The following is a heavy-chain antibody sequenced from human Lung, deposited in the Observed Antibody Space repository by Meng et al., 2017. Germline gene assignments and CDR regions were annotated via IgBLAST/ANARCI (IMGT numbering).Heavy chain of an antibody. CDR2: INHSGST. CDR1: GGSFSDYY. CDR3: ARGPTTMAHDFDY. J-gene: IGHJ4*02. D-gene: IGHD4-11*01. V-gene: IGHV4-34*01. Sequence: VPLQQWGGGLLKPSETLSLTRVVSGGSFSDYYWSWIRQPPGKGLEWIGEINHSGSTNYNPSLESRATISVDTSQNNLSLKLSSVTAADSAVYYCARGPTTMAHDFDYWGQGTLVTVSS.